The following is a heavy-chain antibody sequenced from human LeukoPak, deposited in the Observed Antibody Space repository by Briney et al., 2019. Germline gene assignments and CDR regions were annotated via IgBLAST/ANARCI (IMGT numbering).Heavy chain of an antibody. Sequence: ASVKVSCKASGYTLTGYYMHWVRRAPGQGLEWMGWINPNSGGTNYAQKFQGRVTMTRDTSISTAYMELSRLRSDDTAVYYCARARITMVRGSRYGMDVWGQGTTVTVSS. CDR3: ARARITMVRGSRYGMDV. D-gene: IGHD3-10*01. CDR2: INPNSGGT. CDR1: GYTLTGYY. J-gene: IGHJ6*02. V-gene: IGHV1-2*02.